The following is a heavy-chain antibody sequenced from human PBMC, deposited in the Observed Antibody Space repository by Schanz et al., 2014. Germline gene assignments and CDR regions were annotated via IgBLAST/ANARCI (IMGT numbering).Heavy chain of an antibody. Sequence: EVQLLDSGGGLVQPGGSLRLSCAASGFTFSTYAMSWVRQAPGKGLEWVSAISGSGGSTYYADSVKGRFTVSRDSGQNSLYLQMNSLRAGDTAVYYCAKDPSHGDYDYYFDYWGQGTLVTVSS. CDR1: GFTFSTYA. CDR3: AKDPSHGDYDYYFDY. J-gene: IGHJ4*02. CDR2: ISGSGGST. V-gene: IGHV3-23*01. D-gene: IGHD3-22*01.